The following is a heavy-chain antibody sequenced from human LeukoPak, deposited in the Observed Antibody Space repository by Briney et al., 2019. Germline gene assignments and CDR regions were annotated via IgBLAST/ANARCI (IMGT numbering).Heavy chain of an antibody. CDR1: GYTFTGYY. CDR2: INPNSGGT. Sequence: ASVKVPCTASGYTFTGYYMHWVRQAPGQGLEWMGWINPNSGGTNYAQKFQGRVTMTRDTSISTAYMELSRLRSDDTAVYYCARGYHYDILTGYPSPYFDYWGQGTLVTVSS. V-gene: IGHV1-2*02. D-gene: IGHD3-9*01. J-gene: IGHJ4*02. CDR3: ARGYHYDILTGYPSPYFDY.